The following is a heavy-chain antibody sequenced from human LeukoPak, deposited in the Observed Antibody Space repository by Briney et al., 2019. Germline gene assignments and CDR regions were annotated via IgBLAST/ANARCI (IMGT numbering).Heavy chain of an antibody. J-gene: IGHJ4*02. V-gene: IGHV3-23*01. CDR3: ATDREGDPSAYYLV. CDR2: ISDNGGRT. Sequence: GGSLRLSCAGSGFTFGWYWMSWVRQAPGKGLEWVSTISDNGGRTYYADSVKGRFTISRDNSKNTLFLQMNSLRAEDSAVYYCATDREGDPSAYYLVGGQGTLITVSS. D-gene: IGHD3-22*01. CDR1: GFTFGWYW.